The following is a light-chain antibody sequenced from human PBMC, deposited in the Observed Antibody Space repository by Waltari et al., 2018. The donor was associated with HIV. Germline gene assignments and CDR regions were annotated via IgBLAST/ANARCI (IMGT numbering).Light chain of an antibody. CDR3: QSYDNSLRGV. CDR1: SSNIGAGYD. V-gene: IGLV1-40*01. Sequence: QSVLTQPPSVSGAPGQRVTISCTGSSSNIGAGYDVHWYQQLPGTAPKLLIYGNNNRPSGVPDRVSGSKSGTSASLAITGLQAEDEADYYCQSYDNSLRGVFGGGTKLTVL. J-gene: IGLJ3*02. CDR2: GNN.